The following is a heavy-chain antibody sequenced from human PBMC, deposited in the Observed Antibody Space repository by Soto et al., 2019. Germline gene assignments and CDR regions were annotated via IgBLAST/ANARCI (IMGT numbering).Heavy chain of an antibody. J-gene: IGHJ6*02. V-gene: IGHV3-7*01. CDR3: ARDPRFSIAVAGNYYYYYGMDV. CDR1: GFTFSSYW. CDR2: IKQDGSEK. Sequence: GSLRLSCAASGFTFSSYWMSWVRQAPGKGLEWVANIKQDGSEKYYVDSVKGRFTISRDNAKNSLYLQMNSLRAEDTAVYYCARDPRFSIAVAGNYYYYYGMDVWGQGTTVTVSS. D-gene: IGHD6-19*01.